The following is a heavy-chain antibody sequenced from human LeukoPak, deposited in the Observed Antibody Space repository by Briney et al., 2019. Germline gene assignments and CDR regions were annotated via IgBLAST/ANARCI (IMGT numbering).Heavy chain of an antibody. V-gene: IGHV1-2*02. D-gene: IGHD6-13*01. CDR3: ARTSSSWYHYYYYMDV. J-gene: IGHJ6*03. CDR2: INPNSGGT. Sequence: ASVKVSCKASGYTFTGYYMHWVRQAPGQGLEWMGWINPNSGGTNYAQKFQGRVTMTRDTSISTAYMELSRLRSDDTAVYYCARTSSSWYHYYYYMDVWGKGTTVTVSS. CDR1: GYTFTGYY.